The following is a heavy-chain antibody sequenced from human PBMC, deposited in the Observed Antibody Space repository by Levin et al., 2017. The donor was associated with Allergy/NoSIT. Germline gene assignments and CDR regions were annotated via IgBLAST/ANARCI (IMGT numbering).Heavy chain of an antibody. CDR3: AREPALVRGIINHLDY. CDR1: GDSVSSNSAA. D-gene: IGHD3-10*01. Sequence: SQTLSLTCAISGDSVSSNSAAWNWMRQSPSRGLEWLGRTLYRSKWFNEYAVSVKSRITINPDTSKNQFSLQLNSVTPEDTAVYYCAREPALVRGIINHLDYWGQGILVTVSS. CDR2: TLYRSKWFN. V-gene: IGHV6-1*01. J-gene: IGHJ4*02.